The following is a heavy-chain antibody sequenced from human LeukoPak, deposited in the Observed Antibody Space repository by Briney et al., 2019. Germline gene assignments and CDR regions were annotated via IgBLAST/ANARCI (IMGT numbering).Heavy chain of an antibody. D-gene: IGHD2-2*02. CDR1: GGSFSGYY. V-gene: IGHV4-34*01. Sequence: KPSETLSLTCAVYGGSFSGYYWSWIRQPPGKGLEWIGEINHSGSTNYNPSLKSRVTISVDTSKNQFSLKLRSVTAADTAVYYCARVHIVVVPAAISLGGWFDPWGQGTLVTVSS. CDR3: ARVHIVVVPAAISLGGWFDP. CDR2: INHSGST. J-gene: IGHJ5*02.